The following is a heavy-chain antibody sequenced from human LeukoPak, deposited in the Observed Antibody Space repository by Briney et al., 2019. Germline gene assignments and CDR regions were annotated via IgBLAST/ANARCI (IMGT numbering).Heavy chain of an antibody. CDR1: GGTFSSYA. CDR2: IIPIFGTA. Sequence: SVKVSCKASGGTFSSYAISWVRQAPGQGLEWMGGIIPIFGTANYAQKFQGRVTITTDESTSTAYMELSSLRSEDTAAYYCAGSAGYSSGWAQRFDYWGQGTLVTVSS. J-gene: IGHJ4*02. CDR3: AGSAGYSSGWAQRFDY. D-gene: IGHD6-19*01. V-gene: IGHV1-69*05.